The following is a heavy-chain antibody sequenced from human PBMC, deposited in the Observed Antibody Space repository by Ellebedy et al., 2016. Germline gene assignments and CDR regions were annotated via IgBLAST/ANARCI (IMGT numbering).Heavy chain of an antibody. Sequence: GGSLRLSXAASGFTFSSYGMHWVRQAPGKGLEWVAVIWYDGSNKYYADSVKGRFTISRDNSKNTLYLQMNSLRAEDTAVYYCARWELRKYYYYMDVWGKGTTVTVSS. CDR2: IWYDGSNK. D-gene: IGHD1-26*01. V-gene: IGHV3-33*08. J-gene: IGHJ6*03. CDR1: GFTFSSYG. CDR3: ARWELRKYYYYMDV.